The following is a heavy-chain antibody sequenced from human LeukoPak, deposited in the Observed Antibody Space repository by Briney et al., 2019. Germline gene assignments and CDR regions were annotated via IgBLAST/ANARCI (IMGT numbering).Heavy chain of an antibody. CDR3: AKHEYRWWLDC. CDR2: IYPGDSNT. D-gene: IGHD6-6*01. Sequence: GESPRISLKCSGYSFTRYLIGWVRPIPGKGLEWIGIIYPGDSNTRYRPYFQGQLTISADKSISTAYLQWSSLKASDSAMYYWAKHEYRWWLDCGGQGTLVTVSS. CDR1: GYSFTRYL. J-gene: IGHJ4*02. V-gene: IGHV5-51*01.